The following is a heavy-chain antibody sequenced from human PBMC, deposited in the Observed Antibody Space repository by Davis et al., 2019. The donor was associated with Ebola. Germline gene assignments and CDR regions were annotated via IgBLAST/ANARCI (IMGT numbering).Heavy chain of an antibody. V-gene: IGHV1-18*01. CDR1: GYTFTSYD. CDR2: ISAYNGNT. Sequence: ASVKVSCKASGYTFTSYDINWVRQAAGQGLEWMGWISAYNGNTNYAQKLQGRVTMTTDTSTSTAYMELRSLRSDDTAVYYCARKTTVTTPDYYYYYGMDVWGQGTTVTVSS. J-gene: IGHJ6*02. CDR3: ARKTTVTTPDYYYYYGMDV. D-gene: IGHD4-17*01.